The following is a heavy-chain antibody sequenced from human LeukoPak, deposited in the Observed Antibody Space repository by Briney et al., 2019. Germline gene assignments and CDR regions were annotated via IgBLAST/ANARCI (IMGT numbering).Heavy chain of an antibody. CDR2: IIPIFGTA. J-gene: IGHJ6*03. D-gene: IGHD2-2*02. Sequence: SVKVSCKASGGTFSSYAISWVRQAPGQGLEWMGGIIPIFGTANYAQKFQGRVAITADESTSTAYMELSSLRSEDTAVYYCARTIRGTLGYYYYHMDVWGKGTTVTVSS. CDR1: GGTFSSYA. V-gene: IGHV1-69*01. CDR3: ARTIRGTLGYYYYHMDV.